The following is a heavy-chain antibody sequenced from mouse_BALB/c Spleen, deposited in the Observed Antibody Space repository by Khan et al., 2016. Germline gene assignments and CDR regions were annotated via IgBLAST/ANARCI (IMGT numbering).Heavy chain of an antibody. V-gene: IGHV1-54*01. J-gene: IGHJ1*01. CDR3: GRGYGWYFDV. CDR2: INPGSGGT. D-gene: IGHD2-14*01. CDR1: GYAFTNYL. Sequence: QVQLKQSGAELVRPGTSVTVSCKASGYAFTNYLIEWVKQRPGQGLEWIGVINPGSGGTNYNEKFKGKATLTADKSSSTAYMQLSSLTSDDSAVYFCGRGYGWYFDVWGAGTTVTVSS.